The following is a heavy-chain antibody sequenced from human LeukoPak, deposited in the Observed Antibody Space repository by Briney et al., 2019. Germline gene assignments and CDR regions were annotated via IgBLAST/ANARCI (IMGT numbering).Heavy chain of an antibody. V-gene: IGHV3-23*01. Sequence: GGSLRLSCAASGFTFSSYAMSWVRQAPGKGLEWVSAISGSGGSTYYADSVKGRFTISRDNSKNTLYLQMNSLRAEDTAVYYCAKGSRDHYDFWSGYYYFDYWGQGTLVTVSP. CDR3: AKGSRDHYDFWSGYYYFDY. CDR2: ISGSGGST. J-gene: IGHJ4*02. CDR1: GFTFSSYA. D-gene: IGHD3-3*01.